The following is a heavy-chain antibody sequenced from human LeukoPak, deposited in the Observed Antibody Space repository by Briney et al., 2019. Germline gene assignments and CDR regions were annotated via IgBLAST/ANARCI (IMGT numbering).Heavy chain of an antibody. V-gene: IGHV3-21*01. CDR2: ISSSSSYI. CDR3: ARDDSYQDYGVYVSYFDY. J-gene: IGHJ4*02. Sequence: GGSLRLSCAASGFTFSSYSMNWVRQAPGKGLEWISSISSSSSYIYYADSVKGRFTISRDNAKNSLYLQMNSLRAEDTAVYYCARDDSYQDYGVYVSYFDYWGQGTLVTVSS. CDR1: GFTFSSYS. D-gene: IGHD4-17*01.